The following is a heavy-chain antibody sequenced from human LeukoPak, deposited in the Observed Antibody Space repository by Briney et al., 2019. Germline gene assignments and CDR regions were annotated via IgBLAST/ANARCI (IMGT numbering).Heavy chain of an antibody. J-gene: IGHJ4*02. V-gene: IGHV1-2*02. CDR2: INPNSGGT. CDR1: GYTFTGYY. CDR3: ARSAMVRGARPGY. Sequence: ASEKVSCKASGYTFTGYYMHWVRQAPGQGLEWMGWINPNSGGTNYAQKFQGRVTMTRDTSISTAYMELSRLRSDDTAVYYCARSAMVRGARPGYWGQGTLVTVSS. D-gene: IGHD3-10*01.